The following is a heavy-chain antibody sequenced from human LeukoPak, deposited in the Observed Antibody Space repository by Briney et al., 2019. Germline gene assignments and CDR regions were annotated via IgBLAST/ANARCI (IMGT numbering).Heavy chain of an antibody. V-gene: IGHV4-59*08. CDR1: GGSISSYY. CDR2: IYYSGST. CDR3: ARLDGGPTGWYFAFDI. Sequence: SETLSLTCTVSGGSISSYYWSWIRQPPGKGLEWIGYIYYSGSTNYNPSLKSRVTISVDTSKNQFSLELSSVTAADTAVYYCARLDGGPTGWYFAFDIWGQGTMVTVSS. D-gene: IGHD6-19*01. J-gene: IGHJ3*02.